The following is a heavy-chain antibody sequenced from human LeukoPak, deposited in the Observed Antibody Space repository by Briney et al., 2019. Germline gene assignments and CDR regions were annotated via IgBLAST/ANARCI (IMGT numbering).Heavy chain of an antibody. CDR1: GFTFTTYW. V-gene: IGHV3-7*01. D-gene: IGHD6-13*01. J-gene: IGHJ2*01. Sequence: GGSLRLSCAASGFTFTTYWMSWVRQAPGKGLEWVANIKQDGTEKYYVDSVKGRFTISRDNAKNSLYLQMNSLRAGDTAVYYCARAAYSSTWYSRYFDLWGRGTLVTVSS. CDR2: IKQDGTEK. CDR3: ARAAYSSTWYSRYFDL.